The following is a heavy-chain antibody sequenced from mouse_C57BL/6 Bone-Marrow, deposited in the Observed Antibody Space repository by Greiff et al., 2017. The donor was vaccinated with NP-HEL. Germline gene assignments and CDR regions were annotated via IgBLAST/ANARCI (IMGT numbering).Heavy chain of an antibody. J-gene: IGHJ2*01. CDR3: ARGDYYGPFY. CDR2: INPGSGGT. Sequence: VQLQQSGAELVRPGTSVKVSCKASGYAFTNYLIEWVKQRPGQGLEWIGVINPGSGGTNYNEKFKGNATLTADKSSSTAYMQLSSLTSEDSAVYFCARGDYYGPFYWGQGTTLTVSS. CDR1: GYAFTNYL. D-gene: IGHD1-1*01. V-gene: IGHV1-54*01.